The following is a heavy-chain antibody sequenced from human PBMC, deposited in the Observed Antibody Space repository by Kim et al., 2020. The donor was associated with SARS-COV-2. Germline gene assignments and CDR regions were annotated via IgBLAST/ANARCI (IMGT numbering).Heavy chain of an antibody. Sequence: GGSLRLSCAASGFTFSSYDMHWVRQATGKGLEWVSAIGTAGDTYYPGSVKGRFTISRENAKNSLYLQMNSLRAGDTAVYYCARGGPGTMVRGVILGFDPWGQGTLVTVSS. CDR3: ARGGPGTMVRGVILGFDP. D-gene: IGHD3-10*01. CDR1: GFTFSSYD. J-gene: IGHJ5*02. CDR2: IGTAGDT. V-gene: IGHV3-13*01.